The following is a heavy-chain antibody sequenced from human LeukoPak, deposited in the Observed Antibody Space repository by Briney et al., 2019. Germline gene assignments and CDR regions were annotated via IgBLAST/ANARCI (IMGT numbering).Heavy chain of an antibody. V-gene: IGHV3-48*03. CDR1: GFTFSSYE. CDR2: ISSSGSTI. D-gene: IGHD4-23*01. J-gene: IGHJ6*02. Sequence: GGSLRLSCAASGFTFSSYEMNWVRQAPGKGLEWVSYISSSGSTIYYADSVKGRFTISRDNAKNSLYLQMNSLRAEDTAVYYCARDVRLRWDPYYYYGIDVWGQGTTVTVSS. CDR3: ARDVRLRWDPYYYYGIDV.